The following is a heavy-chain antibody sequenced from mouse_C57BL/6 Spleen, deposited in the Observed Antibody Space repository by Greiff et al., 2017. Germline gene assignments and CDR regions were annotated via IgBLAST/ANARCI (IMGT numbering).Heavy chain of an antibody. CDR1: GYTFTSYW. J-gene: IGHJ2*01. V-gene: IGHV1-61*01. CDR3: ARAPYYYGSSSFDY. D-gene: IGHD1-1*01. Sequence: QVQLQQPGAELVRPGSSVKLSCKASGYTFTSYWMDWVKQRPGQGLEWIGNIYPSDSETHYNQKFKDKATLTVDKSSSTAYMQLSSLTSEDSAVYYCARAPYYYGSSSFDYWGQGTTLTVSS. CDR2: IYPSDSET.